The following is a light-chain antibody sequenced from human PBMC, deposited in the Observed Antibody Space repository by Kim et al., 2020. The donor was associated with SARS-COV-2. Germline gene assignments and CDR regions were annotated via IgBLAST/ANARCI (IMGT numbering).Light chain of an antibody. CDR3: QQYGNSFWA. CDR2: GSS. J-gene: IGKJ1*01. CDR1: QSVSNSY. Sequence: SPGERATLSCRSSQSVSNSYLAWYQQKPGQAPRLLIYGSSSRATGIPDRFSGSGSVTDFTLTISRLESEDFAVYYCQQYGNSFWAFGQGTKVDIK. V-gene: IGKV3-20*01.